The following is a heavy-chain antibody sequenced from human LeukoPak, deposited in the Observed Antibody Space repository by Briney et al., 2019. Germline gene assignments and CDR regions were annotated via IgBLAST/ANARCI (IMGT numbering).Heavy chain of an antibody. Sequence: SETLSLTCTVSGGSISSSSYYWGWIRQPPGKGLEWIGSIYYSGSTSYNPSLTSRVTMSVDTSKNQFSLKLSSVTAADTAVYYCARQSSSWELYFDYWGQGTLVTVSS. D-gene: IGHD6-13*01. J-gene: IGHJ4*02. CDR3: ARQSSSWELYFDY. CDR2: IYYSGST. V-gene: IGHV4-39*01. CDR1: GGSISSSSYY.